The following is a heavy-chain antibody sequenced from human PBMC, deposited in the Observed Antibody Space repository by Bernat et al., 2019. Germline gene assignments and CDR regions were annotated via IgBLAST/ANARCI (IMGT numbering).Heavy chain of an antibody. CDR1: GFTFSGHY. V-gene: IGHV3-30*14. J-gene: IGHJ3*02. D-gene: IGHD3-16*01. CDR2: ISYDGSNK. Sequence: VQLVESGGGLVQPGGCLRLSCAASGFTFSGHYMDWVRQAPGKGLEWVAVISYDGSNKHYADSVKGRFTISRDNSKNTLYLQMNSLRAEDTAVYYCATGIIATNTFDIWGQGTMVTVSS. CDR3: ATGIIATNTFDI.